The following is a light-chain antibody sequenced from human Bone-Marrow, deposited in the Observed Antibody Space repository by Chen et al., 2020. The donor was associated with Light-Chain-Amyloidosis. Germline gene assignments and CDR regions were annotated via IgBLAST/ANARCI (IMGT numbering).Light chain of an antibody. CDR2: YDS. CDR3: QVWDSSSDLRV. V-gene: IGLV3-21*04. Sequence: SYVLTQPPSVSVAPGKTARLTCGGNNIGSKSVHWYQQKPGQAPVLVIYYDSDRPSGIPERFSGSNSGNTATLTISRVEAGDEADYYCQVWDSSSDLRVFGTGTKVTVL. J-gene: IGLJ1*01. CDR1: NIGSKS.